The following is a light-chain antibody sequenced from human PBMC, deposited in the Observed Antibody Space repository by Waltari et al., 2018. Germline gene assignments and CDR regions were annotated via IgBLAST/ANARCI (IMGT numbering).Light chain of an antibody. V-gene: IGLV1-51*01. Sequence: QSVLTQPPSVSAAPGQKVTISCSGSSSNIGNNYVSWYQQLPGTAPKLLIYENKKRPSGIPDRFSGSKSGTSATLGITGLQTGDEADYYCGTWDSSLWVFGGGTKLTVL. CDR1: SSNIGNNY. CDR3: GTWDSSLWV. CDR2: ENK. J-gene: IGLJ3*02.